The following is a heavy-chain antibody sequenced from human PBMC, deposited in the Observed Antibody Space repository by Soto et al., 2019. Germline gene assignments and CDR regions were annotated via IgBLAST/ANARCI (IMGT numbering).Heavy chain of an antibody. CDR1: GFTFSSYG. CDR3: AKDGGGGQHIAAAGTYVWYYFDY. D-gene: IGHD6-13*01. J-gene: IGHJ4*02. CDR2: ISYDGSNK. V-gene: IGHV3-30*18. Sequence: QVQLVESGGGVVQPGRSLRLSCAASGFTFSSYGMHWVRQAPGKGLEWVAVISYDGSNKYYADSVKGRFTISRDNSKNTLYLQRSSLRAEDTAVYYCAKDGGGGQHIAAAGTYVWYYFDYWGQGTLVTVSS.